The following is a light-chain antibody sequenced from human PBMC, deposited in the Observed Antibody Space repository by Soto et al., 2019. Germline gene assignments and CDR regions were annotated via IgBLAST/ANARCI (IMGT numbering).Light chain of an antibody. J-gene: IGKJ1*01. CDR2: RAS. CDR3: QQYSDWPWT. Sequence: EIVMTQSPATLSVSPGESATLSCRASQSLSTALAWYQQRPGQAPRLLIYRASTRATGIPARFSGSGSGTDFTLTSSRLQSEYLAVYCCQQYSDWPWTVGQGNKVEI. CDR1: QSLSTA. V-gene: IGKV3-15*01.